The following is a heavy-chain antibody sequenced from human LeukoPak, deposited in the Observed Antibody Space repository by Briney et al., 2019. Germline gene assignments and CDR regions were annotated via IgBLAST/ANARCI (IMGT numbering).Heavy chain of an antibody. CDR3: ARAFYYDTSGYYPGGDY. V-gene: IGHV1-46*01. Sequence: GASVKVSCKASGGTFTSYYMQWVRQAPGQGLEWMGIINPSGGSTTYAQNFQGRVTMTRDTSTSTVYMELSSLRSGDTAVYYCARAFYYDTSGYYPGGDYWGQGTLVTVSS. CDR2: INPSGGST. CDR1: GGTFTSYY. D-gene: IGHD3-22*01. J-gene: IGHJ4*02.